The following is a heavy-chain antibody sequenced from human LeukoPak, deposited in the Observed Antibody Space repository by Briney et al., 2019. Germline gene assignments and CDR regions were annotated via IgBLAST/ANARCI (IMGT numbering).Heavy chain of an antibody. D-gene: IGHD2-21*01. V-gene: IGHV3-21*04. CDR3: AKAPVTTCSGAYCYPFDY. Sequence: PGGSLRLSCAASGFTFSSYSMNWVRQAPGKGLEWVSSITRSSIYIYYADSVKGRFTISRDNAKNSLYLQMNSLRAEDAAVYYCAKAPVTTCSGAYCYPFDYWGQGTLVTVSS. J-gene: IGHJ4*02. CDR1: GFTFSSYS. CDR2: ITRSSIYI.